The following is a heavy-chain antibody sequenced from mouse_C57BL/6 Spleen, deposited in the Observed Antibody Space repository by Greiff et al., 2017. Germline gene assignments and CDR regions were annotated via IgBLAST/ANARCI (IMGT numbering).Heavy chain of an antibody. J-gene: IGHJ4*01. CDR1: GFTFSDYG. Sequence: EVKVVESGGGLVKPGGSLKLSCAASGFTFSDYGMHWVRQAPEKGLEWVAYISSGSSTIYYADTVKGRFTISRDNAKNTLFLQMTSLRSEDTAMYYCARRVLGDAMDYWGQGTSVTVSS. D-gene: IGHD2-14*01. V-gene: IGHV5-17*01. CDR2: ISSGSSTI. CDR3: ARRVLGDAMDY.